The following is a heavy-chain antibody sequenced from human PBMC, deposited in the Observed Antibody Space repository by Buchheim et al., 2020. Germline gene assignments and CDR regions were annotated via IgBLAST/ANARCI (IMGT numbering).Heavy chain of an antibody. D-gene: IGHD6-6*01. V-gene: IGHV4-59*01. CDR2: IYYSGST. CDR1: GGSISSYY. J-gene: IGHJ4*02. CDR3: VRDRLGGAARFGGSPIFDY. Sequence: QVQLQESGPGLVKPSETLSLTCTVSGGSISSYYWSWIRQPPGKGLEWIGYIYYSGSTNYNPSLKSRVTISVDTSKNQFSLKLSSVTAADTAVYYCVRDRLGGAARFGGSPIFDYWGQGTL.